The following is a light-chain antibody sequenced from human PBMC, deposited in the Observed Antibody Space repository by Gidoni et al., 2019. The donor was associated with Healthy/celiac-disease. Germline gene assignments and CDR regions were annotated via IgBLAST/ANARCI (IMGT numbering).Light chain of an antibody. Sequence: SYELTQPPSVSVSPGQTASITCSGDKLGDKYACWYQQKSGQSPVLVIYQDTRRPSGIPERFSGSNSGNTATLIISGTQAMDEADYYCQAWDSSTVVFGGGTKLTVL. J-gene: IGLJ2*01. V-gene: IGLV3-1*01. CDR1: KLGDKY. CDR3: QAWDSSTVV. CDR2: QDT.